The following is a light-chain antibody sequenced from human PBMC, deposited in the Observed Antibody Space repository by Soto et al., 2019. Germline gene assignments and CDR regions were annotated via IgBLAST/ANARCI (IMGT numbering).Light chain of an antibody. Sequence: QSALTQPRSVSGSPGQSVTISCTGTSSDVGDYNFVSWYQQHPGKAPKFMIYDVTKRPSGVPDRFSGSKSGNTASLTISGFQAEDEADYYCCSYVGSYTSYVFGTGTKLTVL. J-gene: IGLJ1*01. CDR3: CSYVGSYTSYV. V-gene: IGLV2-11*01. CDR2: DVT. CDR1: SSDVGDYNF.